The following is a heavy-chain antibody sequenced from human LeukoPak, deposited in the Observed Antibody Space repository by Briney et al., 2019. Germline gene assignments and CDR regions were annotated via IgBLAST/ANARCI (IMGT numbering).Heavy chain of an antibody. V-gene: IGHV5-51*01. D-gene: IGHD5-18*01. J-gene: IGHJ4*02. CDR2: IDPSDSEA. CDR3: ARQTAMGRSGDY. CDR1: GYSFTSYW. Sequence: GESLKISCKASGYSFTSYWIGWVRQMPGKGLEWMGIIDPSDSEARYTPSFQGQVIISVDKSLTIAYLQWNGLKASDTAMYHCARQTAMGRSGDYWGQGTLVTVSS.